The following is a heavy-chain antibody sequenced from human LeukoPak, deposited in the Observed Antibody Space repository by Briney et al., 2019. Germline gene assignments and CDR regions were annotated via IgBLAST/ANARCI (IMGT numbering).Heavy chain of an antibody. V-gene: IGHV3-30*18. CDR3: AKEQFDY. CDR1: GFTFSSYG. Sequence: GRSLRLSCAASGFTFSSYGMHWVRQAPGKGLEWVAVISYDGSNKYYADSVKGRFTISRDNSKNTLYLQMNSLRAEDTAVYYCAKEQFDYWGQRTLVTVSS. CDR2: ISYDGSNK. J-gene: IGHJ4*02.